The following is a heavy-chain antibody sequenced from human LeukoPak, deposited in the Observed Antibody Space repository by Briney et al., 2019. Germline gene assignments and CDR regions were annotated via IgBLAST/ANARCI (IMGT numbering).Heavy chain of an antibody. CDR1: GYSFSDYW. CDR2: IYPGDSDT. D-gene: IGHD4-17*01. CDR3: ARLLTSSPTIRDWFDP. J-gene: IGHJ5*02. Sequence: GESLKISCQGSGYSFSDYWIGWVRQMPRTGLEWIGIIYPGDSDTKYSPSFQGQVTMSADKSISTAYLQWSSLKASDTAIYYCARLLTSSPTIRDWFDPWGQGTLVTVSS. V-gene: IGHV5-51*01.